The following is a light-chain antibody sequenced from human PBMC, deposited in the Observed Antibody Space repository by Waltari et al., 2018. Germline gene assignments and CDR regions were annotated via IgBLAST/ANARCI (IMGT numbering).Light chain of an antibody. CDR2: GVS. CDR1: SSDGGGYKY. CDR3: CSYAGSYSYV. Sequence: FYLIQTRSVSGSPGQSVTISCTGTSSDGGGYKYVSWYQQHTGKAPKLMLYGVSKRPSGVPDRFSGSKSGNTASLTISGLQAEDEADYYCCSYAGSYSYVFGTGTKVTVL. V-gene: IGLV2-11*01. J-gene: IGLJ1*01.